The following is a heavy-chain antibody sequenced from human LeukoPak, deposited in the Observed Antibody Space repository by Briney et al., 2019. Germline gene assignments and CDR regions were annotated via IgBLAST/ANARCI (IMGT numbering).Heavy chain of an antibody. CDR3: ARGPTTYYYDSSGYYPYYFDY. J-gene: IGHJ4*02. V-gene: IGHV4-34*01. CDR1: GGSFSGYY. Sequence: SETLSLTCAVYGGSFSGYYWSWIRQPPGKGLEWIGEINHSGSTNYNPSLKSRVTISVDTSKNQFSLKLSSVTAADTAVYYCARGPTTYYYDSSGYYPYYFDYWGQGTLVTVSS. CDR2: INHSGST. D-gene: IGHD3-22*01.